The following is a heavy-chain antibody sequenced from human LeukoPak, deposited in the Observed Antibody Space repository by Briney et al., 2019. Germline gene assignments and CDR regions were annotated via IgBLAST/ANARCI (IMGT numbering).Heavy chain of an antibody. J-gene: IGHJ3*02. CDR3: MRDPRTTKNAFDI. CDR2: INPNSGGT. Sequence: GASVKVSCKASGYTFTDYYMHWVRQAPGQGLQWMGWINPNSGGTNYGQKFQGRVTMTRDTSINTAYMDLNWLTSDDAAVYYCMRDPRTTKNAFDIWGQGTMVTVSS. V-gene: IGHV1-2*02. CDR1: GYTFTDYY. D-gene: IGHD4-11*01.